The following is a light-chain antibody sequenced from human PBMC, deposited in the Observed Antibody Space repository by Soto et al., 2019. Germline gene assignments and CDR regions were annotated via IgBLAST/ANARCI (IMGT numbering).Light chain of an antibody. CDR1: SSNIGSNT. Sequence: QSVLTQPPSASGTPGQRVTISCSGSSSNIGSNTINWYQQFPGTAPRLLIYRNNQRPSGVPDRISGSKSGTSASLAISGLQSEDEADYYCAAWDDSLSGVVFGEGTKLTVL. CDR3: AAWDDSLSGVV. J-gene: IGLJ2*01. CDR2: RNN. V-gene: IGLV1-44*01.